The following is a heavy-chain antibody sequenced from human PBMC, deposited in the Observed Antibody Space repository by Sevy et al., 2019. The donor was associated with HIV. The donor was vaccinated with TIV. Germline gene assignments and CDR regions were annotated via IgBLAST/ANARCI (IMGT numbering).Heavy chain of an antibody. CDR2: ISSNGGST. D-gene: IGHD6-19*01. J-gene: IGHJ6*02. Sequence: GGSLRLSCSASGFTFSHYAMHWVRQAPGKGLEYVSVISSNGGSTYYADPVKGRFTISRDNSKNTLFLQMSSLRPEDTAVYYCVKDLMYASGSTLCNGMDFWGQGTTVTVSS. CDR3: VKDLMYASGSTLCNGMDF. CDR1: GFTFSHYA. V-gene: IGHV3-64D*06.